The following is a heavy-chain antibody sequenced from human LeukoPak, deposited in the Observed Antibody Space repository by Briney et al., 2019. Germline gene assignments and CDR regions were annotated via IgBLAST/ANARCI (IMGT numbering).Heavy chain of an antibody. V-gene: IGHV4-59*08. D-gene: IGHD2-15*01. CDR2: IYYSGST. Sequence: PSETLSLTYTVSGGSISSYYWSWIRQPPGKGLEWIGNIYYSGSTNYNPSLKSRVTISVDTSKNQFSLKLSSVTAADTAIYYCARSYCSGGSCWVYFDYWGQGTLVTVSS. CDR3: ARSYCSGGSCWVYFDY. CDR1: GGSISSYY. J-gene: IGHJ4*02.